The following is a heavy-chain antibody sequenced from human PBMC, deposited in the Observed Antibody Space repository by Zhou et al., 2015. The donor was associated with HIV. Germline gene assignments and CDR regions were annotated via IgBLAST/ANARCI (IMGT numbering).Heavy chain of an antibody. CDR2: ITPFNGNT. J-gene: IGHJ3*02. Sequence: QMQLVQSGAEVKKTGSSVKVSCKASGYTFTYRYLHWVRQAPGQALEWMGWITPFNGNTNYAQKFQDRVTITRDRSMSTAYMELSSLRSEDTAMYYCARSRADSSGRDAFDIWGQGTMVTVSS. CDR3: ARSRADSSGRDAFDI. CDR1: GYTFTYRY. D-gene: IGHD3-22*01. V-gene: IGHV1-45*02.